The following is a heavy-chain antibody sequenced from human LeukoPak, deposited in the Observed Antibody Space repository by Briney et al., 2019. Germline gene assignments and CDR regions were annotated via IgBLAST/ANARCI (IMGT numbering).Heavy chain of an antibody. CDR3: ASRNYYDSSGYCYYYFDY. Sequence: GGSLRLSCAASGFTFSNYAMSCVRQAPGKGLEWVSGIRGSGTSTYYADSVKGRFTISRDNSKNTLYLQMNSLRAEDTAVYYCASRNYYDSSGYCYYYFDYWGQGILVTVSS. J-gene: IGHJ4*02. D-gene: IGHD3-22*01. V-gene: IGHV3-23*01. CDR1: GFTFSNYA. CDR2: IRGSGTST.